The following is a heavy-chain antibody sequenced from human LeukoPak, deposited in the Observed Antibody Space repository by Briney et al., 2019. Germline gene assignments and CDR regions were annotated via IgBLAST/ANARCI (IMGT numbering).Heavy chain of an antibody. D-gene: IGHD5-12*01. J-gene: IGHJ4*02. Sequence: GGSLRLSCAASGFTFSSYGMHWVRQAPGKGLEWVAVIWYDGSNKYYADSVKGRFTISRDNSKDTLYLQMNSLRAEDTAVYYCARDSGYDSFDYWGQGTLVTVSS. CDR2: IWYDGSNK. CDR1: GFTFSSYG. V-gene: IGHV3-33*01. CDR3: ARDSGYDSFDY.